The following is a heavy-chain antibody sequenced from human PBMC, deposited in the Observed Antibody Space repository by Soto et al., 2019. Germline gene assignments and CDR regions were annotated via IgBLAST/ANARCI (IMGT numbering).Heavy chain of an antibody. CDR2: IWYDGSNK. D-gene: IGHD3-10*01. Sequence: PGGSLRLSCAASGLTFRSYGMHWVRRAPGKGLEWVAVIWYDGSNKYYADSVKGRFTISRDNSKNTLYLQMNSLRAEDTAVYYCARDTTRAMLRIYYGMDVWGQGTTVTVSS. CDR3: ARDTTRAMLRIYYGMDV. CDR1: GLTFRSYG. V-gene: IGHV3-33*01. J-gene: IGHJ6*02.